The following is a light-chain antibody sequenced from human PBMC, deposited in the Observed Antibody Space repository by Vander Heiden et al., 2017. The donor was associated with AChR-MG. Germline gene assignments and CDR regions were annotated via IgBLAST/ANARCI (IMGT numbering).Light chain of an antibody. V-gene: IGLV2-14*03. CDR2: DVS. J-gene: IGLJ2*01. Sequence: QPPLTQPASVSGSPGQSFTISCTGTSSDVGGYNYVSWYQQHPGKAPKLMIYDVSNRPSGVSDRFSGSKSGNTASLTISGLQAEDEADYYCSSYASSITLVFGGGTKLTVL. CDR3: SSYASSITLV. CDR1: SSDVGGYNY.